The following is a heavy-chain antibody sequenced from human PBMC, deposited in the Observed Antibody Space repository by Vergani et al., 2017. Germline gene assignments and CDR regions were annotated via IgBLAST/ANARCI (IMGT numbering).Heavy chain of an antibody. J-gene: IGHJ4*02. CDR1: GASISSYY. D-gene: IGHD3-10*01. CDR3: ASAYGSGSYYNDYYFDY. V-gene: IGHV4-59*01. CDR2: IYYSGST. Sequence: QVQLQESGPGLVKPSETLSLTCTVSGASISSYYWNWIRQPPGKGLEWIGYIYYSGSTNYNPSLKSRFTISVDTSKNQFSLKLSSVTAADTAVYYCASAYGSGSYYNDYYFDYWGQGTLVTVSS.